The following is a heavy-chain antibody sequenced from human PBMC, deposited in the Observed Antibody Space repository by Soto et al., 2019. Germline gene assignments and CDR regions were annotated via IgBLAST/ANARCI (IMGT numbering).Heavy chain of an antibody. D-gene: IGHD2-15*01. V-gene: IGHV4-39*01. Sequence: QLQLQESGPGLVKPSETLSLTCTVSGGSISDISYCWGWIRHPPGKGLQWIGCMFYSGATYYNPSLNNGVTLSVDTSNNEFSLKLVSVTAPDTAVYYCARHKSGSDWLDPWGQGTLVTVSS. CDR1: GGSISDISYC. J-gene: IGHJ5*02. CDR3: ARHKSGSDWLDP. CDR2: MFYSGAT.